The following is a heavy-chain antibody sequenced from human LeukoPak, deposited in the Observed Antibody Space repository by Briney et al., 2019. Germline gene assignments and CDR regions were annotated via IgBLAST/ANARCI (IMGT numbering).Heavy chain of an antibody. Sequence: PGGSLRLSCAASGFTFSSYAMSWVRQAPGKGLEWVSVIYSGGSTYYSDSVKGRFTISRDQSKNTLYLQMNSLRAEDTAVYYCARDSSSGWYHDYWGQGTLVTVSS. V-gene: IGHV3-66*01. D-gene: IGHD6-19*01. J-gene: IGHJ4*02. CDR2: IYSGGST. CDR1: GFTFSSYA. CDR3: ARDSSSGWYHDY.